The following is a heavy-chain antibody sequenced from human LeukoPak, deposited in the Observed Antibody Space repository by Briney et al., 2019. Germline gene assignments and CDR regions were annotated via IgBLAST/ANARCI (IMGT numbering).Heavy chain of an antibody. J-gene: IGHJ4*02. CDR1: GFTFSSYS. CDR3: ARDLGHCSGGSCYPH. V-gene: IGHV3-21*01. CDR2: ISSSSSYI. Sequence: PGGSLRLSCAASGFTFSSYSMNWVRQAPGKGLEWVSSISSSSSYIYYADSVKGRFTISRDNAKNSLYLQMNSLRAEDTAVYYCARDLGHCSGGSCYPHWGQGTLVTVSS. D-gene: IGHD2-15*01.